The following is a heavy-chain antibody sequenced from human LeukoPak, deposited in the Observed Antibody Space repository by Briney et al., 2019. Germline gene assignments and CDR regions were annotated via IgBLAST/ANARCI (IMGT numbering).Heavy chain of an antibody. Sequence: GGSLRFSCAASGFTFSTYAMTWVRQAPGKGLEWVSAIDDKGGTTYAGSVKGRFTVSRDNSKNMLYLQMNGRRVEDTAIYYCAKDWSCSDRGQGTLVTVSS. CDR2: IDDKGGTT. CDR1: GFTFSTYA. CDR3: AKDWSCSD. V-gene: IGHV3-23*01. J-gene: IGHJ4*02. D-gene: IGHD2-15*01.